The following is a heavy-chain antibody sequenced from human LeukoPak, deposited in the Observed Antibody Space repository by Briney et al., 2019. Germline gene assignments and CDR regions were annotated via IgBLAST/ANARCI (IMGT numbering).Heavy chain of an antibody. CDR3: ARQYTSGWDY. CDR1: GYSISSAYS. V-gene: IGHV4-38-2*01. D-gene: IGHD6-19*01. J-gene: IGHJ4*02. CDR2: IHHTGIT. Sequence: SSETLSLTCVVSGYSISSAYSWGWIRQPPGKGLEWIGSIHHTGITHYNPSLKSRVTISLDTATNQFSLKVNSVTAADTAVYYCARQYTSGWDYWGQGTLVTVSS.